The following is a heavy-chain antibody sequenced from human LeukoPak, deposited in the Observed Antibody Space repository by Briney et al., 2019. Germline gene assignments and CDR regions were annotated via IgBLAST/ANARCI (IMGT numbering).Heavy chain of an antibody. D-gene: IGHD3-10*01. CDR1: GYTFTGYY. V-gene: IGHV1-46*01. CDR2: INPSGGST. J-gene: IGHJ6*03. CDR3: ARVIKVYYGSGSLHGSMDV. Sequence: ASVKVSCKASGYTFTGYYMHWVRQAPGQGLEWMGIINPSGGSTSYAQKFQGRVIMTRDTSTSTVYMELSSLRSEDTAVYYCARVIKVYYGSGSLHGSMDVWGKGTTVTISS.